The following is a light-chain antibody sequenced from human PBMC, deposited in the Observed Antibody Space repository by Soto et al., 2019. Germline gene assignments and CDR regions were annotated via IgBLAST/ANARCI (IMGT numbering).Light chain of an antibody. CDR1: SSDVGGYNY. CDR3: SSYTRNSTLV. Sequence: SALTQPASVSGSPGQSITLSCTGTSSDVGGYNYVSWYQQHPGKAPKFMIYEVSNRPSGVSNRFSGSKSGNTASLTISGLQAEDEADYYCSSYTRNSTLVFGGGTQLTVL. J-gene: IGLJ2*01. V-gene: IGLV2-14*01. CDR2: EVS.